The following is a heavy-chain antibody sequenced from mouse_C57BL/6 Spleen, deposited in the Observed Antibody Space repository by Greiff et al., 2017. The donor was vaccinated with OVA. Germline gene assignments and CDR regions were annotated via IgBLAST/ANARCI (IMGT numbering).Heavy chain of an antibody. J-gene: IGHJ2*01. D-gene: IGHD1-1*01. CDR1: GFNIKNTY. CDR2: IDPANGNT. CDR3: AAFTTVVAPDFDY. V-gene: IGHV14-3*01. Sequence: EVMLVESVAELVRPGASVKLSCTASGFNIKNTYMHWVKQRPEQGLEWIGRIDPANGNTKYAPKFQGKATITADTSSNTAYLQLSSLTSEDTAIYYCAAFTTVVAPDFDYWGQGTTLTVSS.